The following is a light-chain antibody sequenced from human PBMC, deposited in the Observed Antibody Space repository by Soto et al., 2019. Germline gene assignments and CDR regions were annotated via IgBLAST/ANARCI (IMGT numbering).Light chain of an antibody. V-gene: IGLV2-23*01. Sequence: QPASVSGSPGQSITISCTGTSSDVGTYNLVSWYQQHPGKAPKLMIYEGNKRPSGVSNRFSGSKSGNRASLTISGLQAEDEADYYCCSYAGDTTYVFGTGTKVTVL. CDR1: SSDVGTYNL. CDR3: CSYAGDTTYV. J-gene: IGLJ1*01. CDR2: EGN.